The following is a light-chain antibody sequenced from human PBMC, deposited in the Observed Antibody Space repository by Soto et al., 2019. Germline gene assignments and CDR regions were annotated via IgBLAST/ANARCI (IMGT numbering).Light chain of an antibody. Sequence: EVGLNQSPAALSVSPGERATLSCRANQSVRSNLAWYQQKPGQAPRLLIYGASTRATGLPARFSGSGSGTDFTLTISGLSSEDFSVYYCPQRANSQCPFGPGTKLDIK. CDR2: GAS. V-gene: IGKV3-15*01. CDR1: QSVRSN. CDR3: PQRANSQCP. J-gene: IGKJ1*01.